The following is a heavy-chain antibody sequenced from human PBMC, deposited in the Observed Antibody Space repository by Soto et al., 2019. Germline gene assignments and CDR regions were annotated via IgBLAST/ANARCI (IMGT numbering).Heavy chain of an antibody. D-gene: IGHD3-22*01. J-gene: IGHJ4*02. CDR2: IKSKTDGGTT. V-gene: IGHV3-15*01. CDR1: GFTFSNAW. Sequence: GGSLRLSCAASGFTFSNAWMSWVRQAPEKGLEWVGRIKSKTDGGTTDYAAPVKGRFTISRDDSKNTLYLQMNSLKTEDTAVYYCTTGITMIVVVPDYWGQGTLVTVSS. CDR3: TTGITMIVVVPDY.